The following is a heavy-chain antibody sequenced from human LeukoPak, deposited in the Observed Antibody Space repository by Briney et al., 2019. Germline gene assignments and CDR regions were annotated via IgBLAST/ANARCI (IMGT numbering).Heavy chain of an antibody. CDR2: ISWNSGSI. J-gene: IGHJ4*02. CDR3: AKDSTGYSSGWYEY. V-gene: IGHV3-9*01. CDR1: GFTFDDYA. Sequence: QAGGSLRLSCAASGFTFDDYAMHWVRQAPGKGLEWVSGISWNSGSIGYADSVKGRFTISRDNAKNSLYLQMNSLRAEDTALYYCAKDSTGYSSGWYEYWGQGTLVTVSS. D-gene: IGHD6-19*01.